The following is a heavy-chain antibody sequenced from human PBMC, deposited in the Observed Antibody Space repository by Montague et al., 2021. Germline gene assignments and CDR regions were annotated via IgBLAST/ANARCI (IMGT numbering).Heavy chain of an antibody. CDR2: LLYDGNNE. V-gene: IGHV3-30-3*01. Sequence: SLRTSCAASGFTFSTYNIHWVRQAPGKGLEWVAALLYDGNNEYYADSVKGRFTFSRDNSKNTLYLQMNSLRAEDTAVYYCARGGGGYLDYWGQGTLVTVSS. J-gene: IGHJ4*03. D-gene: IGHD1-26*01. CDR1: GFTFSTYN. CDR3: ARGGGGYLDY.